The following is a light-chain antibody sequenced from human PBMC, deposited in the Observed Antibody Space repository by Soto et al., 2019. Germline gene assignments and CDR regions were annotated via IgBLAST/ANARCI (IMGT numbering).Light chain of an antibody. CDR2: AAS. Sequence: DIQMTQSPSSLSASVGDRVTISXXASQSISSYLNWYQQKPGKAPKLLIYAASSLQSGVPSRFSGSGSGTDFTLTISSLQPEDFATYYCQQSYSTPWTFGQGTKVDIK. V-gene: IGKV1-39*01. CDR1: QSISSY. J-gene: IGKJ1*01. CDR3: QQSYSTPWT.